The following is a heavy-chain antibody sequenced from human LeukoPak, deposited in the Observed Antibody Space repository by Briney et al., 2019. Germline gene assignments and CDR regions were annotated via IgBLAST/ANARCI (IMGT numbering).Heavy chain of an antibody. CDR1: GCSISSYY. D-gene: IGHD1-20*01. CDR3: ARDITEPPGDAFDI. J-gene: IGHJ3*02. Sequence: PSETLSLTCTVSGCSISSYYWSWIRQPPGKGLEWIGYIYYSGSTNYNPSLKSRVTISVDTSKNQFSLKLSSVTAADTAVYYCARDITEPPGDAFDIWGQGKMVTVSS. CDR2: IYYSGST. V-gene: IGHV4-59*01.